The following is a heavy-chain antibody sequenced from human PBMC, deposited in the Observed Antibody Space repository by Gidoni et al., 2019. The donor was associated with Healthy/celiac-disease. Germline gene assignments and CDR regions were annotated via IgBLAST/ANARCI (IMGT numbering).Heavy chain of an antibody. CDR2: ISDDGSNK. V-gene: IGHV3-30*18. J-gene: IGHJ4*02. D-gene: IGHD2-8*02. Sequence: VQLVESGGGVVQPGRSLRLSCAASVFTFSSYGMHWVRQAPGKGLEWVAVISDDGSNKYDADSVKCRLTISRDNSKNTLYLQMNSLRAEDTAVYYCAKEILFYCNGGVCLPDYWGQGTLVTVSS. CDR1: VFTFSSYG. CDR3: AKEILFYCNGGVCLPDY.